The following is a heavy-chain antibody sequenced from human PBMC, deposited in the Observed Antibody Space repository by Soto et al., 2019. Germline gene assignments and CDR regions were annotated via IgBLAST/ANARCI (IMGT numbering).Heavy chain of an antibody. CDR2: ISYDGSNK. D-gene: IGHD6-19*01. CDR3: AKDKDSSGWYRYFDY. J-gene: IGHJ4*02. Sequence: GGSLRLSCAASGFTFSSYGMHWVRQAPGKGLEWVAVISYDGSNKYYADSVKGRFTISRDNSKNTLYLQMNSLRAEDTAVYYCAKDKDSSGWYRYFDYWGQGTLVTVSS. V-gene: IGHV3-30*18. CDR1: GFTFSSYG.